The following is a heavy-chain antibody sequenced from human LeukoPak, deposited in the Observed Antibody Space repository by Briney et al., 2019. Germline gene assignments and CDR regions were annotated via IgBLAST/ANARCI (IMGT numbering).Heavy chain of an antibody. J-gene: IGHJ4*02. CDR3: AARSEDIVVVVAARERLDY. CDR1: GGSISSGGYY. Sequence: SQTLSLTCTVSGGSISSGGYYWSWIRQHPGKGLEWIGYIYYSGSTYYNPSLKSRVTISVDTSKNQFSLKLSSVTAADTAVYYCAARSEDIVVVVAARERLDYWGQGTLVTVSS. CDR2: IYYSGST. V-gene: IGHV4-31*03. D-gene: IGHD2-15*01.